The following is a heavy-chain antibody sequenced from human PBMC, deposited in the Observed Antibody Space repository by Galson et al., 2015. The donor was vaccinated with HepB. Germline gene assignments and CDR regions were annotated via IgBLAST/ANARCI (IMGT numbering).Heavy chain of an antibody. Sequence: SLRLSCAASGFTFSSYGMHWVRQAPGKGLEWVAVISYDGNNKFYADSVQGRFTISRDNSKNTLYLQMNSLRAEDTAVYYCAKDRGLSGYYYGSEYWGQGTLVTVSS. CDR2: ISYDGNNK. V-gene: IGHV3-30*18. CDR1: GFTFSSYG. CDR3: AKDRGLSGYYYGSEY. D-gene: IGHD3-22*01. J-gene: IGHJ4*02.